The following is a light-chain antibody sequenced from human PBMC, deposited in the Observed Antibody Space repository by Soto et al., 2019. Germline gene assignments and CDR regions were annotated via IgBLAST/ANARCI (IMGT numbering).Light chain of an antibody. J-gene: IGKJ1*01. CDR2: DTS. CDR3: HQRKSWPRT. CDR1: QTVSSK. V-gene: IGKV3-11*01. Sequence: EIGLTQSPATLSSSPGERAALSCRASQTVSSKLAWYQHKPGQAPRLLIYDTSNRATGIPARFSGSGSGTDFTLTISSLEPEDFAVYYCHQRKSWPRTFGQGTKVAIK.